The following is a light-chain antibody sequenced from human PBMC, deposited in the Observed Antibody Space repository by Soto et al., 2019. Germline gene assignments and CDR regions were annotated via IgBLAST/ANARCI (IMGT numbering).Light chain of an antibody. V-gene: IGKV3-20*01. CDR2: GAS. Sequence: IGLTQSPGTLSLSPGERATLSCRARQRVSSSYLAWYQQKPGQAPRLLIYGASSRATGIPDRFSGSGSGTDFTLTISRLEPEDFAVYYCQQYGSSPRTFGQGTKVEIK. CDR1: QRVSSSY. J-gene: IGKJ1*01. CDR3: QQYGSSPRT.